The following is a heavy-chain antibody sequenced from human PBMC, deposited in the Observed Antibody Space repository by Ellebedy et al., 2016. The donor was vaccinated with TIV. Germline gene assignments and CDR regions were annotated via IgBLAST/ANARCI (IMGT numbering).Heavy chain of an antibody. CDR2: MNPNSGNT. Sequence: ASVQVSCKASGYTFTSYDINWVRQATGQGLEWMGWMNPNSGNTGYAQKFQGRVTMTRNTSITTAYMELSRLRSEDTAVYYCARGGHYYDSSGYLNMAFDIWGQGTMVTVSS. D-gene: IGHD3-22*01. CDR1: GYTFTSYD. CDR3: ARGGHYYDSSGYLNMAFDI. J-gene: IGHJ3*02. V-gene: IGHV1-8*01.